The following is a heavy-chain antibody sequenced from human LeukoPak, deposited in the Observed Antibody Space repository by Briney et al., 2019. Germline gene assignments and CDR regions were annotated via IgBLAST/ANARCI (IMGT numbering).Heavy chain of an antibody. CDR2: MNPNSGNT. CDR3: ARAVVRGVIIT. Sequence: GASVKVSCKASGYTFTSYDINWVRQATGQGLEWMVWMNPNSGNTGYAQKFQCRVTITRKTSISTAYMELSSLRSEDPAVYYCARAVVRGVIITWGQGTLVTVSS. CDR1: GYTFTSYD. J-gene: IGHJ4*02. V-gene: IGHV1-8*03. D-gene: IGHD3-10*01.